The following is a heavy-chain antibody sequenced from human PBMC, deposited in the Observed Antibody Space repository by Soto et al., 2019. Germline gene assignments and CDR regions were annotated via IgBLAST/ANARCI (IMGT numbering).Heavy chain of an antibody. Sequence: PSQTLSLTCAISGDSVSSNSAAWNWIRQSPSRGLEWLGRTYYRSKWYNDYAVSVKSRITINPDTSKNQFSLQLNSVTPEDTAVYYCAIVWAGGSRDGHCFDPWGQGTLVTVSS. V-gene: IGHV6-1*01. J-gene: IGHJ5*02. CDR3: AIVWAGGSRDGHCFDP. CDR2: TYYRSKWYN. CDR1: GDSVSSNSAA. D-gene: IGHD2-15*01.